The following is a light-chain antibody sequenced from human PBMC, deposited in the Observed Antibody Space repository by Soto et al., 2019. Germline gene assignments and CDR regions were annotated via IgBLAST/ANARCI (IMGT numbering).Light chain of an antibody. Sequence: EIVLTQSPATLSLSPGNIATLSCRASQSVSGYLAWYQQKPGQAPRLLIYDASNRATGIPARFSGSGSGTDFTLAITSLEPEDFAVDYCQQRSNWPSTFGGGTKVEI. CDR2: DAS. J-gene: IGKJ4*01. CDR3: QQRSNWPST. V-gene: IGKV3-11*01. CDR1: QSVSGY.